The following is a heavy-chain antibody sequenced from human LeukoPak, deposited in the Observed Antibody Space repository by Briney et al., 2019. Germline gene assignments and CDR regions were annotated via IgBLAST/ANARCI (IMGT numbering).Heavy chain of an antibody. CDR2: IKSKTDGGTT. CDR3: AKDRGDYPPYFDY. J-gene: IGHJ4*02. V-gene: IGHV3-15*01. CDR1: GFTFSNAW. D-gene: IGHD2-21*02. Sequence: PGGSLRLSCAASGFTFSNAWMSWVRQAPGKGLEWVGRIKSKTDGGTTDYAAPVKGRFTISRDDSKNTLYLQMNSLQTEDTAVYYCAKDRGDYPPYFDYWGQGTLVTVSS.